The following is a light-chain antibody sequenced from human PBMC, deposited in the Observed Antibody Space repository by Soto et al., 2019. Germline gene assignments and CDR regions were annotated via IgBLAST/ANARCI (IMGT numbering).Light chain of an antibody. CDR1: NSDVGGYNY. V-gene: IGLV2-8*01. Sequence: QSALTQPPSASGSPGQSVTISCTGTNSDVGGYNYVSWYQQHPGKAPKLMIYEVSKRPSGVPDRFSGSKSGNTASLTVSGLQAEDEADYYCRSYAGSNNFVFGTGTKLTVL. CDR3: RSYAGSNNFV. J-gene: IGLJ1*01. CDR2: EVS.